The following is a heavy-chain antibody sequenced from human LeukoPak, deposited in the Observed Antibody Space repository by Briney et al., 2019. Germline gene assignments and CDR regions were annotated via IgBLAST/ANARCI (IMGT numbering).Heavy chain of an antibody. Sequence: SETLSLTCGVSGGSITSTNWWGWVRQPPGQGLEWIGEVSLSGLTNYNPSLSSRVIMALDTSKNHLSLNLTSVNAADTAVYYCSRENGAFSPFGYWGQGTLVTVSS. D-gene: IGHD2-8*01. CDR1: GGSITSTNW. CDR3: SRENGAFSPFGY. CDR2: VSLSGLT. J-gene: IGHJ4*02. V-gene: IGHV4-4*02.